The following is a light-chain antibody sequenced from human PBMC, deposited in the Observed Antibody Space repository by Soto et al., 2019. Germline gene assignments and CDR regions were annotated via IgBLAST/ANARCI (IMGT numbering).Light chain of an antibody. CDR1: QGISSY. CDR2: AAS. J-gene: IGKJ1*01. Sequence: AIRMTQSPSSLSASTGDRVTITCRASQGISSYLAWYQQKPGKAPKLLIYAASTLQSGVPSRFSGSGSGTDFTLTISCLQYEDFATYYCQQYYTNLRTFGQGTKV. CDR3: QQYYTNLRT. V-gene: IGKV1-8*01.